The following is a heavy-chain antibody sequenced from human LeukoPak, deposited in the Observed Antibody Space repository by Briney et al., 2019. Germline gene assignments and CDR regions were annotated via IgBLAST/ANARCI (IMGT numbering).Heavy chain of an antibody. CDR3: VRLGGNWKSPGRAY. J-gene: IGHJ4*02. D-gene: IGHD3-10*01. CDR1: LGSLNGYS. V-gene: IGHV4-4*07. CDR2: ISCTGTT. Sequence: PPQTPSLTPSVSLGSLNGYSGTWIPQPAGMRLEGVGHISCTGTTNYNPSLTTRIAISVDTSKHQFSLTLSSLTAADTAMYFCVRLGGNWKSPGRAYWGQGTLVTVSS.